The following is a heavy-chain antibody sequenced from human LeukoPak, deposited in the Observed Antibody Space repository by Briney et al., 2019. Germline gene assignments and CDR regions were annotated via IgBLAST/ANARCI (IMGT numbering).Heavy chain of an antibody. V-gene: IGHV4-59*01. Sequence: SQTLSLTCTVSGGSISSYFWSWIRQPPGKGLEWIGYVYYSGSTNYNPSLKSRVTISVDTSKKQFSLKLSSATAADTAVYYCARVLDLSKRGLDAFDIWGQGTMVTVSS. D-gene: IGHD3-16*01. J-gene: IGHJ3*02. CDR3: ARVLDLSKRGLDAFDI. CDR1: GGSISSYF. CDR2: VYYSGST.